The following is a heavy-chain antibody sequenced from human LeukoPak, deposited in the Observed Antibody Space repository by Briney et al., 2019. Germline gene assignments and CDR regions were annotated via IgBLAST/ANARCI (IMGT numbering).Heavy chain of an antibody. V-gene: IGHV4-34*01. D-gene: IGHD3-22*01. J-gene: IGHJ4*02. CDR1: GGSFSGYY. CDR3: ASDSSGYYYSS. CDR2: INHSGST. Sequence: PSETLSPTCAVYGGSFSGYYWSWIRQPPGKGLEWIGEINHSGSTNYNPSLKSRVTISVDTSKNQFSLKLSSVAAADTAVYYCASDSSGYYYSSWGQGTLVTVSS.